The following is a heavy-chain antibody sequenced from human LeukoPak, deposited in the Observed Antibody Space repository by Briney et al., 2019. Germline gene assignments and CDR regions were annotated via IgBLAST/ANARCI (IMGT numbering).Heavy chain of an antibody. CDR2: INPSGGST. D-gene: IGHD3-22*01. CDR3: ARDYYDSSGYRYFDL. V-gene: IGHV1-46*01. Sequence: ASVKVSCKASGYTFTSYYMHWVRQAPGQGLEWMGIINPSGGSTSYAQKLQGRVTMTTDTSTSTAYMELRSLRSDDTAVYYCARDYYDSSGYRYFDLWGRGTLVTVSS. J-gene: IGHJ2*01. CDR1: GYTFTSYY.